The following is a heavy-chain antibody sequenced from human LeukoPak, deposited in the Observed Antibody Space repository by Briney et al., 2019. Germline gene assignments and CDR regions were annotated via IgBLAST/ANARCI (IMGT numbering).Heavy chain of an antibody. J-gene: IGHJ4*02. Sequence: GGSLRLSCAASGFTFSSYSMNWVREAPGTGLEWVSSISSSSSYIYYADSVKGRFTISRDNAKNSLYLQMNSLRAEDTAVYYCAIGGYSSGDYYFDYWGQGTLVTVSS. V-gene: IGHV3-21*01. CDR2: ISSSSSYI. CDR3: AIGGYSSGDYYFDY. D-gene: IGHD6-19*01. CDR1: GFTFSSYS.